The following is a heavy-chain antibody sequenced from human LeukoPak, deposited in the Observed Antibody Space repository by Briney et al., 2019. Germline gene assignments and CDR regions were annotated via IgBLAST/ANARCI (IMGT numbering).Heavy chain of an antibody. CDR1: EFTFVRYA. CDR2: ISSSSFKI. Sequence: LPGGSLRLSCAASEFTFVRYAMNWVRLAPGKGLEWVSYISSSSFKIGYADSVKGRFTNSRDNSKNSLYLQTDSLRVEDTAVYYCVRDPSYGSSWYYYMDVWGKGTTVTVSS. V-gene: IGHV3-48*04. J-gene: IGHJ6*03. CDR3: VRDPSYGSSWYYYMDV. D-gene: IGHD6-13*01.